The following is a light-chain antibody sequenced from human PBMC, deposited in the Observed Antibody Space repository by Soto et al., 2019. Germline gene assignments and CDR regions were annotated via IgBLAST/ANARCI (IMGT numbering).Light chain of an antibody. V-gene: IGKV3-20*01. CDR3: QQYGTSLYT. CDR1: QSVSNSY. Sequence: EIVLTQSPGTLSLSPGERATLPCRASQSVSNSYLAWYQQKPGQAPRLLMYGASNRATGIPDRFSGSGSGTAFTLTISRLEPEDFAVYYCQQYGTSLYTFGQGTKLEIK. J-gene: IGKJ2*01. CDR2: GAS.